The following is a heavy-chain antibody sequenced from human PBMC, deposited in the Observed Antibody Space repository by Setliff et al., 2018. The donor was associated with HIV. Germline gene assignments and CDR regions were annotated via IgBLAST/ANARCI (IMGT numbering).Heavy chain of an antibody. CDR3: ALDPGYRRDY. CDR1: NGSIGTYY. V-gene: IGHV4-59*08. Sequence: SETLSLTCTVSNGSIGTYYWTWIRQPPGKGLEYIGYIYFTGPTKFNPSLKSRVTMSVDTSKNQFSLNLSSVTAADTAVYYCALDPGYRRDYWGQGTLVTVSS. CDR2: IYFTGPT. D-gene: IGHD5-12*01. J-gene: IGHJ4*02.